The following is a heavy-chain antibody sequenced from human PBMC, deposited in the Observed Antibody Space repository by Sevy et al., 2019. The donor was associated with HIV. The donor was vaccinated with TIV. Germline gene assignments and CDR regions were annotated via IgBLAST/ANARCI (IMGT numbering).Heavy chain of an antibody. V-gene: IGHV4-59*13. CDR1: GGSINNYY. CDR3: ARGYSYRDFDY. CDR2: IYYSGYT. J-gene: IGHJ4*02. Sequence: SETLSLICSVSGGSINNYYWSWIRQPPGKRLEWIGYIYYSGYTKYNPSLKSRVTMSVDTSNNQFSLKLGSVTAADTAVYYCARGYSYRDFDYWGQGTLVTVSS. D-gene: IGHD5-18*01.